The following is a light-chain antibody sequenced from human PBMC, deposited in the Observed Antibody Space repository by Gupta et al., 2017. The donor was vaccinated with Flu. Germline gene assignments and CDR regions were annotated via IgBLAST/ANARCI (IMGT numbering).Light chain of an antibody. CDR1: QSLSFSFNSRNY. J-gene: IGKJ2*01. CDR3: QQYHTTPYT. Sequence: DIVMTQSPDSLAVSLGERATINCKSSQSLSFSFNSRNYLTWYQQKPGQPPKLLIYWASTRESGVPDRFSGSGSGTDFTLTITSLQAEDVAVYYCQQYHTTPYTFGQGTKLEIK. V-gene: IGKV4-1*01. CDR2: WAS.